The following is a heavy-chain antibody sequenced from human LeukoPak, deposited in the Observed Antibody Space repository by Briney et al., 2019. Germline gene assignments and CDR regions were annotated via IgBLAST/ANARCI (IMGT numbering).Heavy chain of an antibody. J-gene: IGHJ4*02. CDR2: IYYSGST. Sequence: KPSETLSLTCTVSGGSISSYYWSWIRQPPGKGLEWIGYIYYSGSTNYNPSRKRRVTISVDTSKNQFSLKLSSVTAADTAVYYCARVYSSSWYPDYWGQGTLVTVSS. V-gene: IGHV4-59*01. CDR3: ARVYSSSWYPDY. CDR1: GGSISSYY. D-gene: IGHD6-13*01.